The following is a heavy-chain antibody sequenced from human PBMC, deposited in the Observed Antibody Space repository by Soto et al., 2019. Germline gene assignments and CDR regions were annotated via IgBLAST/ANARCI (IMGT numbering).Heavy chain of an antibody. V-gene: IGHV4-61*01. D-gene: IGHD6-13*01. Sequence: PSETLSLTCTVSGGSVSSGSYYWGWIRQPPGKGLEWIGYIYYSGSTNYNPSLKSRVTISVDTSKNQFSLKLSSVTAADTAVYYCARGHSGQLVSWHNWLDPWGQETLVTVSP. CDR3: ARGHSGQLVSWHNWLDP. CDR1: GGSVSSGSYY. J-gene: IGHJ5*02. CDR2: IYYSGST.